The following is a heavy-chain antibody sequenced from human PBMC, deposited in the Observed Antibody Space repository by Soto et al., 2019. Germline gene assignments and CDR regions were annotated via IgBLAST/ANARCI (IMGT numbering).Heavy chain of an antibody. CDR3: ARDRVKYSYGRAYFDY. J-gene: IGHJ4*02. CDR2: IYTSGST. V-gene: IGHV4-4*07. Sequence: SETLSLTCTVSGGSISSYYWSWIRQPAGKGLEWIGRIYTSGSTNYNPSLKSRVTMSVDTSKNQFSLKLSSVTAADTAVYYCARDRVKYSYGRAYFDYWGQGTLVTVSS. D-gene: IGHD5-18*01. CDR1: GGSISSYY.